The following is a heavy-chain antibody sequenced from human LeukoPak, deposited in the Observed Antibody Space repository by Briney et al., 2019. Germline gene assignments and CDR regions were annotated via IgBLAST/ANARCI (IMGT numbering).Heavy chain of an antibody. CDR3: ARVAEWGYSSPDY. Sequence: ASVKVSCKASGYTFTGYYMHWVRQAPGQGLEWMGWINPNSGGTSYAQKFQGRVTMTRDTSISTAYMELSRLRSDDTAVYYCARVAEWGYSSPDYWGQGTLVTVSS. V-gene: IGHV1-2*02. D-gene: IGHD6-13*01. J-gene: IGHJ4*02. CDR1: GYTFTGYY. CDR2: INPNSGGT.